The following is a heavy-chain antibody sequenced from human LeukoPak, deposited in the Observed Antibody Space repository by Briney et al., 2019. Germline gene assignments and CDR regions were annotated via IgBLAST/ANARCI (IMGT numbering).Heavy chain of an antibody. CDR1: GGSISSYY. D-gene: IGHD6-19*01. J-gene: IGHJ4*02. V-gene: IGHV4-59*08. CDR3: ARHSSGSGGAFQY. CDR2: MDDSGST. Sequence: SETLSLTCTVSGGSISSYYWSWIRQPPGKGLEWIGYMDDSGSTNYNPSLTSRVTVSEDTSKNQLSLKLGSVTAADTAVYYCARHSSGSGGAFQYWGQGTPVTVSS.